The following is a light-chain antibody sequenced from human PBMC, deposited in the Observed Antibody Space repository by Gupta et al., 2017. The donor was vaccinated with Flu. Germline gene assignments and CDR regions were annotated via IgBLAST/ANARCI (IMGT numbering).Light chain of an antibody. CDR1: QSVSSN. CDR3: QQETNWPIT. Sequence: EIVMTQSPATLSVSPGERATLSCRASQSVSSNLAWYQQKPGQAPRLLIYGASTRATGIPARFSGSGSGTEFTLTISSLQSEDFAVYYCQQETNWPITFGHGTKVDIK. J-gene: IGKJ3*01. V-gene: IGKV3-15*01. CDR2: GAS.